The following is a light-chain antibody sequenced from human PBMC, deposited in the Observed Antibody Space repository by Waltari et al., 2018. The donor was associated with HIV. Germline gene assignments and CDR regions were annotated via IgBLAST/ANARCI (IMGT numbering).Light chain of an antibody. CDR2: WAS. Sequence: DIVMTQSPESLAVSLGERATINCKSSPSVLYSPNNKNYLAWYQQKPGQPPKLLIYWASTRESGVPDRFSGSGSGTDFTLTISSLQTEDVAVYYCQQYYSNSYTFGQGTKLEIK. V-gene: IGKV4-1*01. CDR3: QQYYSNSYT. CDR1: PSVLYSPNNKNY. J-gene: IGKJ2*01.